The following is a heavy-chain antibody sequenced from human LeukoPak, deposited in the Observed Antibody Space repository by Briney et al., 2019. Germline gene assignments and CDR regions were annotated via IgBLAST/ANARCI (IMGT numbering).Heavy chain of an antibody. CDR3: ARYVGNLGKNWFDP. Sequence: ASVKVSCKASGYTFTGYYMHWVRQAPGQGLEWMGWINPNSGGTNYAQRFQGRVTMTRDTSISTAYMELSRLRSDDTAVYYCARYVGNLGKNWFDPWGQEPWSPSPQ. J-gene: IGHJ5*02. V-gene: IGHV1-2*02. CDR2: INPNSGGT. CDR1: GYTFTGYY. D-gene: IGHD3-16*01.